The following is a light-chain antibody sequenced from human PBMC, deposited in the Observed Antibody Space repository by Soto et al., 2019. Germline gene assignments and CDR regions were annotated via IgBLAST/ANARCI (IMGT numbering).Light chain of an antibody. V-gene: IGKV1-5*01. CDR2: DAS. Sequence: DIQMTQSPSTLSASVGDRVTITCRASQSTSSWLAWYQQKPGKAPKLLIYDASSLESGVPSRFSGSGSGTEFTLTISSLQPDDFATYYCQQYNSYPFFGGGTKVEIK. J-gene: IGKJ4*01. CDR1: QSTSSW. CDR3: QQYNSYPF.